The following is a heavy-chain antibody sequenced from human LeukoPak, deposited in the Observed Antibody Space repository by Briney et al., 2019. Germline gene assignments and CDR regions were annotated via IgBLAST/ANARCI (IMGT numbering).Heavy chain of an antibody. V-gene: IGHV4-34*01. J-gene: IGHJ4*02. CDR3: ARVRGRPAGYCSGWYVWGTVDYFDY. D-gene: IGHD6-19*01. Sequence: PSETLSLTCAVYGGSFSGYYWSWIRQPPGKGLEWIGEINHSGSTNYNPSLKSRVTISVDTSKNQFSLKLSSVTAADTAAYYCARVRGRPAGYCSGWYVWGTVDYFDYWGQGTLVTVSS. CDR2: INHSGST. CDR1: GGSFSGYY.